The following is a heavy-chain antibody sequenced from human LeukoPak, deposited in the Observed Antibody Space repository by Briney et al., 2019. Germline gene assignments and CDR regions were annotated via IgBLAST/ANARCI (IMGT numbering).Heavy chain of an antibody. CDR2: SSTSGST. J-gene: IGHJ5*01. CDR3: ARDSAYSGSYWGNWFDS. CDR1: GSSISSGDYY. Sequence: PSEALSLTCTVSGSSISSGDYYWNWIRQPAGEGLVWIGRSSTSGSTSYNPSFKSRVTISVDTSKNQFSLNLSSLTAAATAVYYCARDSAYSGSYWGNWFDSWGPGILVTVSS. D-gene: IGHD1-26*01. V-gene: IGHV4-61*02.